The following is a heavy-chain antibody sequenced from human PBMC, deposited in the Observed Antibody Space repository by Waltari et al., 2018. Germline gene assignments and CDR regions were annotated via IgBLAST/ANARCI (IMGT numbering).Heavy chain of an antibody. V-gene: IGHV1-18*01. CDR2: ISVYDGIT. J-gene: IGHJ3*01. Sequence: QLVQSAAEVQKPGASVQVSCKASGDSFNTFRIPWLRQAPGQGPEWLGWISVYDGITDYAQKVQGRVTLTTDSSTTTAYLELRSLRSDDTAVYYCARDLGLGELINTFDVWGQGTMVTVSS. CDR1: GDSFNTFR. CDR3: ARDLGLGELINTFDV. D-gene: IGHD3-16*01.